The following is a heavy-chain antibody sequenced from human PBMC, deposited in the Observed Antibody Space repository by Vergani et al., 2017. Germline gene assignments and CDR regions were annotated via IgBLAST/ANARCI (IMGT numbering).Heavy chain of an antibody. V-gene: IGHV1-69*01. J-gene: IGHJ4*02. CDR1: GGTFSSYA. Sequence: QVQLVQSGAEVKKPGSSVKVSCKASGGTFSSYAISWVRQAPGQGLEWMGGIIPIFGTANYAQKFQGRVTITADESTSTAYMELSRLRSEDTAVYYCAGSIAAAGSGKYYFDYWGQGTLVTVSS. CDR3: AGSIAAAGSGKYYFDY. D-gene: IGHD6-13*01. CDR2: IIPIFGTA.